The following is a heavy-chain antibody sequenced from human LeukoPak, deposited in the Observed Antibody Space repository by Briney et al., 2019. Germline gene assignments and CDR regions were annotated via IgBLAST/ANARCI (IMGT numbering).Heavy chain of an antibody. D-gene: IGHD2-15*01. CDR2: INPNSGGT. J-gene: IGHJ4*02. Sequence: ASVKVSCKASGYTFTAYYMHWVRQAPGQGLAWLGWINPNSGGTNYTQKLQGRVTMTRDTSLSTACMELSRLRSDDTAVYSCARAATIDYWGQGTLVTVSS. CDR1: GYTFTAYY. CDR3: ARAATIDY. V-gene: IGHV1-2*02.